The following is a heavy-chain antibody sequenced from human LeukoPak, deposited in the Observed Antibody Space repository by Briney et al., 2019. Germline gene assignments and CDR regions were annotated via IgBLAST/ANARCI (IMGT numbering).Heavy chain of an antibody. D-gene: IGHD2-15*01. V-gene: IGHV3-30*18. CDR1: GFTFSSYG. J-gene: IGHJ4*02. CDR2: ISYDGSNK. Sequence: GRSLRLSCAASGFTFSSYGMHSVRQAPGKGLGWVAVISYDGSNKYYADSVKGRFTISRDNSKNTLYLQMNSLRAEDTAVYYCAKEVVLGGSLDYWGQGTLVTVSS. CDR3: AKEVVLGGSLDY.